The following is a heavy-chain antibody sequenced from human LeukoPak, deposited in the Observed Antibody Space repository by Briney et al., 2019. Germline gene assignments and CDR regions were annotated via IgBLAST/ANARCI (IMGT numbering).Heavy chain of an antibody. Sequence: SETLSLTCTVSGGSISSYYWSWIRQPPGKGLEWIGYIYYSGSTNYNPSLKSRVTISVDTSKNQFSLKLSSVTAADMAVYYCARAEAVAGTHPFDYWGQGTLVTVSS. CDR1: GGSISSYY. V-gene: IGHV4-59*01. CDR2: IYYSGST. J-gene: IGHJ4*02. D-gene: IGHD6-19*01. CDR3: ARAEAVAGTHPFDY.